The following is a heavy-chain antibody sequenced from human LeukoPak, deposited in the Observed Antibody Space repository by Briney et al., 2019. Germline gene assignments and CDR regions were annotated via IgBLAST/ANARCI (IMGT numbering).Heavy chain of an antibody. CDR1: GYTFTSYA. D-gene: IGHD1-26*01. Sequence: ASVKVSGKASGYTFTSYAMHWVRQAPGQRLEWMGWINAGNGNTKYSQKFQGRVTITRDTSASTAYMELSSLRSEDTAVYYCARRRVGRFFDYWGQGTLVTVSS. J-gene: IGHJ4*02. CDR3: ARRRVGRFFDY. V-gene: IGHV1-3*01. CDR2: INAGNGNT.